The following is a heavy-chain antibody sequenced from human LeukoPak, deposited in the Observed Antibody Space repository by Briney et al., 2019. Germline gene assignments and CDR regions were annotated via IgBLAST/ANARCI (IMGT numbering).Heavy chain of an antibody. CDR3: SKGPYYDFWSGYYTEDYYYYGMDV. D-gene: IGHD3-3*01. J-gene: IGHJ6*02. Sequence: PGGSLRLSCAASGFTFSSYWMHWVRHAPGKGLVWVSRINSDGSSTSYVDSVKGRFTISRDNAKNTLYLQMNSLRAEDTAVFYCSKGPYYDFWSGYYTEDYYYYGMDVWGQGTTVTVSS. CDR2: INSDGSST. V-gene: IGHV3-74*01. CDR1: GFTFSSYW.